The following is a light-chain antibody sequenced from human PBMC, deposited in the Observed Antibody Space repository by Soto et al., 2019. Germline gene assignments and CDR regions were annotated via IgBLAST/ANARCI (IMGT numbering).Light chain of an antibody. CDR3: AAWEDSLNGRV. J-gene: IGLJ2*01. CDR2: SNH. CDR1: TSNIGSNT. V-gene: IGLV1-44*01. Sequence: QSVLTQPPSASGTPGQRVTISCSGGTSNIGSNTVNWYQQLPGTAPKLLIYSNHQRPSGVPDRFSGSKSGTSASLAISGLQSEDEADYYCAAWEDSLNGRVFGGGTKLTVL.